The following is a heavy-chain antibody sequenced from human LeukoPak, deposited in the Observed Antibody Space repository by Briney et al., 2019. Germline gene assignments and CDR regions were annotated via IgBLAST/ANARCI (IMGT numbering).Heavy chain of an antibody. Sequence: ASVKVSCKASGYTFTGYYMHWVRQAPGQGLEWMGWINPNSGGTNYAQKFQGRVTMTRDTSISTAYMELSRLRSDDTAAYYCARNYYDSSGYLNYFDYWGQGTLVTVSS. CDR1: GYTFTGYY. CDR3: ARNYYDSSGYLNYFDY. CDR2: INPNSGGT. V-gene: IGHV1-2*02. J-gene: IGHJ4*02. D-gene: IGHD3-22*01.